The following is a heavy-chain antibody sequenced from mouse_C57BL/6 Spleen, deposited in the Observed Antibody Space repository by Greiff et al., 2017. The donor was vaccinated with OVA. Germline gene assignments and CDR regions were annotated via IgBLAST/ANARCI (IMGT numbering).Heavy chain of an antibody. V-gene: IGHV5-16*01. D-gene: IGHD1-1*01. CDR2: INYDGSST. CDR1: GFTFSDYY. Sequence: VQLKESEGGLVQPGSSMKLSCTASGFTFSDYYMAWVRQVPEKGLEWVANINYDGSSTYYLDSLKSRFIISRDNAKNILYLQMSSLKSEDTATYYCARAYGSSLYWYFDVWGTGTTVTVSS. J-gene: IGHJ1*03. CDR3: ARAYGSSLYWYFDV.